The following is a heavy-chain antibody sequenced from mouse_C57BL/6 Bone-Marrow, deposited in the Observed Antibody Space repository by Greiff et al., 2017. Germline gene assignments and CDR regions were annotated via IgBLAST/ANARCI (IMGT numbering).Heavy chain of an antibody. V-gene: IGHV1-81*01. CDR3: ARGCYWYFDV. D-gene: IGHD3-3*01. CDR1: GYTFTSYG. CDR2: IYPRSGNT. J-gene: IGHJ1*03. Sequence: QVHVKQSGAELARPGASVKLSCKASGYTFTSYGISWVKQRTGQGLEWIGEIYPRSGNTYYNEKFKGKATLTADKSSSTAYMALRSLTSEDSAVYFCARGCYWYFDVWGTGTTVTVSS.